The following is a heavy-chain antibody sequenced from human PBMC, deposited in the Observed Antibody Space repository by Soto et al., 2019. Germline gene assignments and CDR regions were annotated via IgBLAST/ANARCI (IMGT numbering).Heavy chain of an antibody. Sequence: ASLKVSCKASGYTFTSYDINWVRQATGQGLEWMGWMNPNSGNTAYAQKFQGRVTMTRNTSISTAYMELSSLRSEDTAVYYCARERTGPNYFDYWGQGTLVTVSS. CDR3: ARERTGPNYFDY. V-gene: IGHV1-8*01. CDR2: MNPNSGNT. D-gene: IGHD1-7*01. CDR1: GYTFTSYD. J-gene: IGHJ4*02.